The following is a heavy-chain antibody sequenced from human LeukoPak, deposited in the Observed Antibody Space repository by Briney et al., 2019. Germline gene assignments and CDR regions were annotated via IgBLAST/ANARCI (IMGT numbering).Heavy chain of an antibody. CDR1: GFTFTKYW. V-gene: IGHV3-7*01. CDR3: ASSSYSSSSS. CDR2: INEDGSKK. J-gene: IGHJ5*02. Sequence: GGSLRLSCAASGFTFTKYWVIWVRPALGTGLEWVANINEDGSKKYYVGSVEGRFTISRDNAKNSVFLQMNSLRAEDTAMYYCASSSYSSSSSWGQGTLVTVSS. D-gene: IGHD6-6*01.